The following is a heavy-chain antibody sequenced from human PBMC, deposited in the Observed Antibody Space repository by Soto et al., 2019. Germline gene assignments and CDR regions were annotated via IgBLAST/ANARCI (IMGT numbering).Heavy chain of an antibody. J-gene: IGHJ6*02. CDR3: ARDVTRTQSSTNGVCYYHYYDMDV. CDR1: GYTFTDYY. CDR2: INPNSGGT. D-gene: IGHD2-8*01. Sequence: GASVKVSCKASGYTFTDYYVHWVRQAPGQGLEWMGWINPNSGGTKTAQKFQGRVTVTRDTSISTAYMDLSRLRSDDTAVYYCARDVTRTQSSTNGVCYYHYYDMDVWGQGTMVTVSS. V-gene: IGHV1-2*02.